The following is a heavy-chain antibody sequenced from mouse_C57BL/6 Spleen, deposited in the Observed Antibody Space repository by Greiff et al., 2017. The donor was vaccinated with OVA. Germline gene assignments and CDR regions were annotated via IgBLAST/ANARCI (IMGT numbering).Heavy chain of an antibody. J-gene: IGHJ3*01. CDR2: IDPSDSET. D-gene: IGHD4-1*01. CDR1: GYTFTSYW. V-gene: IGHV1-52*01. CDR3: AKGDLGWFAY. Sequence: VQLQQSGAELMKPGASVKLSCKASGYTFTSYWMHWVKQRPIQGLEWIGNIDPSDSETHYNQKFKDKATLTVDKSSSTAYMQLSSLTSEDSAVYYCAKGDLGWFAYWGQGTLVTVSA.